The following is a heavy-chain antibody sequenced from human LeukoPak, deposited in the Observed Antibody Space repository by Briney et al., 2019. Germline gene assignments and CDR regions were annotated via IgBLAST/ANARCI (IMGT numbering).Heavy chain of an antibody. V-gene: IGHV3-72*01. CDR3: ARDRDWFDP. CDR1: GFTFSDHY. J-gene: IGHJ5*02. Sequence: GGSLRLSCAASGFTFSDHYIDWVRQAPGKGLEWVGRSRDKGNSYTTAYAASVRGRFTISRDDSKNSLYLQMNSLKIEDTAVYYCARDRDWFDPWGQGTLVTVSS. CDR2: SRDKGNSYTT.